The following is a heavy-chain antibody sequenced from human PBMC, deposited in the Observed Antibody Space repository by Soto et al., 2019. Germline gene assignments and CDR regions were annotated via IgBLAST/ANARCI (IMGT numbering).Heavy chain of an antibody. J-gene: IGHJ5*02. CDR3: AGDPDSHYNDSHASSYP. CDR2: IIPIIGII. Sequence: QVQLVQSGAEVKKPGSSVKVSCKASGGTFSTYTITWVRQAPGQGLEWMGRIIPIIGIINYAHKFQGRVTISADKFTGTAYMELTRLISDDTAVYYCAGDPDSHYNDSHASSYPWGQGTLVTVSS. V-gene: IGHV1-69*08. CDR1: GGTFSTYT. D-gene: IGHD3-22*01.